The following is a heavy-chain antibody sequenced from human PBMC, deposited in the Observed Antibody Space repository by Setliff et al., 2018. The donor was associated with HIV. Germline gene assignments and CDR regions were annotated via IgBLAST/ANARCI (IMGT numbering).Heavy chain of an antibody. CDR3: ARQPSGFLNPKDSFDF. J-gene: IGHJ3*01. CDR2: IYPGDSDT. V-gene: IGHV5-51*01. Sequence: PGESLKISCKASGYNFANYWIGWVRRRPGKGLEWMGIIYPGDSDTKYSPSFQGQVSISADKSTSTAFLQWISLKASDTATYYCARQPSGFLNPKDSFDFWGQGTRVTVSS. CDR1: GYNFANYW.